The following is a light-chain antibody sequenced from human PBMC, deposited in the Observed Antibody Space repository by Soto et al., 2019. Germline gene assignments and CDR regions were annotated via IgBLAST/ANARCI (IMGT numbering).Light chain of an antibody. CDR1: QGFSSA. V-gene: IGKV1-13*02. J-gene: IGKJ3*01. CDR3: QQFNSYPLT. Sequence: AIQLTQSPSSLSASVGDRVTITCRASQGFSSALAWYQQKPGKAPKLLVYDASSLESGVPSRFSGSGSGTDFTLTTSSLQPEDFATYYCQQFNSYPLTFGPGTKVDIK. CDR2: DAS.